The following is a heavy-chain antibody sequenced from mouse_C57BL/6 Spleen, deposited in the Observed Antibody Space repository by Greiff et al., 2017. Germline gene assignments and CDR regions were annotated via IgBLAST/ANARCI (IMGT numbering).Heavy chain of an antibody. Sequence: QVQLQQSGAELVRPGTSVKVSCKASGYAFTNYLIECVKQRPGQGLEWIGVINPGSGGTNYNEKFKGKATLTADKSSSTAYMQLSSLTSEDSADYCCARGEIYYGYDRYFDVWGTGTTVTVSS. CDR2: INPGSGGT. J-gene: IGHJ1*03. V-gene: IGHV1-54*01. CDR1: GYAFTNYL. D-gene: IGHD2-2*01. CDR3: ARGEIYYGYDRYFDV.